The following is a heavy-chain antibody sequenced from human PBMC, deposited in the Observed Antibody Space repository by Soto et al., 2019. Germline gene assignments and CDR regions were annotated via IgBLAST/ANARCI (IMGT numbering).Heavy chain of an antibody. CDR1: GYTVFSCG. CDR3: ARKSSSSSWFDP. CDR2: ISTYNGHT. D-gene: IGHD6-6*01. Sequence: ASVKVSCKASGYTVFSCGISWVRQAPGQGLEWMGWISTYNGHTSYAQNLQGRVTMTTDTSTRTAYMELRSLRSDDTAVYYCARKSSSSSWFDPWGQGTLVTVSS. V-gene: IGHV1-18*01. J-gene: IGHJ5*02.